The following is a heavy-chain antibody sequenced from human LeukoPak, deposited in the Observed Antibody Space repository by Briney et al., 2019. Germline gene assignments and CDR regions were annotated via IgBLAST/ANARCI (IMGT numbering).Heavy chain of an antibody. J-gene: IGHJ4*02. Sequence: GGSLRLSCAASGFTFSSYAMSWVRQAPGKGLEWVSAISGSGGSTYYADSVKGRFTISRDNSKNTLYLQMNSLRAEDTAVYYCARRSFRTGTTGFDYWGQGTLVTVSS. V-gene: IGHV3-23*01. D-gene: IGHD1-7*01. CDR2: ISGSGGST. CDR1: GFTFSSYA. CDR3: ARRSFRTGTTGFDY.